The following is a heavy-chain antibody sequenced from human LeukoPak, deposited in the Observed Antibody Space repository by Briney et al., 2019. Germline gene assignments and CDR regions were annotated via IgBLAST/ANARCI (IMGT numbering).Heavy chain of an antibody. Sequence: GGSLRLSCAASGFTFSNHWMSWVRQAPGKGLEGLANIKQDGSDKYYVDSVKGRFTISRDNAKNSLYLQMNSLRAEDTAMYYCARDYCSSTSCHDVFDIWGQGTMVTVSS. CDR3: ARDYCSSTSCHDVFDI. CDR2: IKQDGSDK. V-gene: IGHV3-7*01. J-gene: IGHJ3*02. CDR1: GFTFSNHW. D-gene: IGHD2-2*01.